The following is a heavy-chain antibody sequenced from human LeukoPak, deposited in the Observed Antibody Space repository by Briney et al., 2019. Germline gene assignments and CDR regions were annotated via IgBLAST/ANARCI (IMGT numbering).Heavy chain of an antibody. Sequence: ASVKVSCKTSGYTFSETAMNWVRQAPGQRLEWMGWINTNTGDPTYAQGFTGRFVFSLDTSVDTAFLQINNLRAEDTAVYYCARDGTFCTTTSCYNGYYYGMDVWGQGTTVTVSS. J-gene: IGHJ6*02. D-gene: IGHD2-2*02. V-gene: IGHV7-4-1*02. CDR1: GYTFSETA. CDR2: INTNTGDP. CDR3: ARDGTFCTTTSCYNGYYYGMDV.